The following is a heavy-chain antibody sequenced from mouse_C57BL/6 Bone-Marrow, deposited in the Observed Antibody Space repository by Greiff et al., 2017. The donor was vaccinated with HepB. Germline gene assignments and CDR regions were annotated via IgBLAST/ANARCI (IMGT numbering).Heavy chain of an antibody. V-gene: IGHV6-3*01. CDR1: GFTFSNYW. D-gene: IGHD2-3*01. CDR2: IRLKSDNYAT. Sequence: EVKLVESGGGLVQPGGSMKLSCVASGFTFSNYWMNWVRQSPEKGLEWVAQIRLKSDNYATHYAESVKGRFTISRDDSKSSVYLQMNNLRAEDTGIYYCTGAGWLLFFDYWGQGTTLTVSS. J-gene: IGHJ2*01. CDR3: TGAGWLLFFDY.